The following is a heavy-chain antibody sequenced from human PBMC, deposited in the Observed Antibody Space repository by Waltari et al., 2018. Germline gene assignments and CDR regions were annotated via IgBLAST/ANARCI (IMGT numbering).Heavy chain of an antibody. J-gene: IGHJ4*02. CDR3: AKWYGGDYYFDY. Sequence: QVQLVESGGGVVQPGGSLRLSCAASGFTFSNYAMPWVRQAPGKGLQWVAFIQYDGRNKYYAESVKGRFTISRDNSKNTLYLQMDSLRAEDTALYYCAKWYGGDYYFDYWGQGTLVTVSS. D-gene: IGHD1-26*01. CDR2: IQYDGRNK. V-gene: IGHV3-30*02. CDR1: GFTFSNYA.